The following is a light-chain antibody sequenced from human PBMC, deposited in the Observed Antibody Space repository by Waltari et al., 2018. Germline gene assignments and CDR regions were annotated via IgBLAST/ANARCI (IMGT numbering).Light chain of an antibody. J-gene: IGKJ4*01. V-gene: IGKV3-11*01. Sequence: EIVLTQSPATLSLSTGARANLSCRDSQSVSTYLAWYQQRPGQPPRLLIYDSSFRATGIPARFSGSGSETDFTLTISSLEPEDFAVYYCQQRYKWPLTFGGGSKVEI. CDR1: QSVSTY. CDR2: DSS. CDR3: QQRYKWPLT.